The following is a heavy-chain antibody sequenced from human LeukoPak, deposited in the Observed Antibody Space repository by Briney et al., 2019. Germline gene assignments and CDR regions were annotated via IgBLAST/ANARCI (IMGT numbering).Heavy chain of an antibody. V-gene: IGHV3-23*01. Sequence: GGSLRLSCAASGFTFASYAMSWVRQAPGKGLEWVSAISGSGGSTYCADSVKGRFTISRDNSKNTLYLQMNSLRAEDTAVYYCAKDTASSWWYFDLWGRGTLVTVSS. CDR2: ISGSGGST. CDR3: AKDTASSWWYFDL. D-gene: IGHD5-18*01. CDR1: GFTFASYA. J-gene: IGHJ2*01.